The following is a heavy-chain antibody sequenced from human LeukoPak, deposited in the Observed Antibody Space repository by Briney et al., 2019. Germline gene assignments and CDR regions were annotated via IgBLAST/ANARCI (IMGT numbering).Heavy chain of an antibody. Sequence: PGGSLRLSCAASGFTFSYYTMHWVRQAPGKGLEWVAVISYDGSNKYYADSVKGRFTISRDNSKNTLYLQMNSLRAEDTAVYYCAKPGGSYFDDAFDIWGQGTMVTVSS. CDR1: GFTFSYYT. CDR3: AKPGGSYFDDAFDI. CDR2: ISYDGSNK. D-gene: IGHD1-26*01. V-gene: IGHV3-30-3*02. J-gene: IGHJ3*02.